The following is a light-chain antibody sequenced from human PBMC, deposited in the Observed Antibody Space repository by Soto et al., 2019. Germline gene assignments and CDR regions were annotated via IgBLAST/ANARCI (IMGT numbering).Light chain of an antibody. Sequence: DIQMTQSPSTLSASVGDRVTITCRASQSISSWLAWYQQKTGKAPKLLIYEASSLESGGPSRFSGSVSGTEFSLTISSLQHDDFATYYCQQYNRYSWTCRQGTKVEIK. CDR2: EAS. CDR3: QQYNRYSWT. V-gene: IGKV1-5*01. CDR1: QSISSW. J-gene: IGKJ1*01.